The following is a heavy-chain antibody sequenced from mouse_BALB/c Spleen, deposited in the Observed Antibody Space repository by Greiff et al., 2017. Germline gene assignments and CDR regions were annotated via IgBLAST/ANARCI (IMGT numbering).Heavy chain of an antibody. Sequence: VKLMESGAELARPGASVKLSCKASGYTFTSYWMQWVKQRPGQGLEWIGAIYPGDGDTRYTQKFKGKATLTADKSSSTAYMQLSSLASEDSAVYYCAREGYGNLYAMDYWGQGTSVTVSS. J-gene: IGHJ4*01. V-gene: IGHV1-87*01. D-gene: IGHD2-1*01. CDR3: AREGYGNLYAMDY. CDR2: IYPGDGDT. CDR1: GYTFTSYW.